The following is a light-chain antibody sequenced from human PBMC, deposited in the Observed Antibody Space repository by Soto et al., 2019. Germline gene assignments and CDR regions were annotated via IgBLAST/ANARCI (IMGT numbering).Light chain of an antibody. J-gene: IGKJ1*01. CDR1: QSVTNDY. Sequence: EIVLTQSPVTLSLSPGERATLSCRASQSVTNDYLAWYQQKPGQAPRLLIYGSSIRATDIPDRFSGSGSGTDFTLTISRLEPEDFAVYYCHQYGGAPWTFGQGTKVEIK. V-gene: IGKV3-20*01. CDR3: HQYGGAPWT. CDR2: GSS.